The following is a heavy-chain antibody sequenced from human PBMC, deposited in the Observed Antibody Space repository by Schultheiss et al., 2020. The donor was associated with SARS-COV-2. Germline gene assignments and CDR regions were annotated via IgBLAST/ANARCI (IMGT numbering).Heavy chain of an antibody. J-gene: IGHJ6*03. Sequence: SETLSLTCTVSGGSISNYYWSWIRQPPGKGLEWIGYVYYTGSTKYNPSLKSRVTISIDTSKNQFSLKLSSVTAADTAVYFCARDFNRYCTSTSCDKGYFYSYIDVWGKGATVTVSS. CDR1: GGSISNYY. CDR3: ARDFNRYCTSTSCDKGYFYSYIDV. D-gene: IGHD2-2*01. CDR2: VYYTGST. V-gene: IGHV4-59*01.